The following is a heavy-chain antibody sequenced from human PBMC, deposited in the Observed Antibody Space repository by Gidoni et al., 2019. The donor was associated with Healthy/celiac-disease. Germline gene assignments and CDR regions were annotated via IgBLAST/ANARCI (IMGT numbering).Heavy chain of an antibody. CDR1: GFTFSSYA. CDR3: AKGPGSGVWGLHYGMDV. V-gene: IGHV3-23*04. D-gene: IGHD3-10*01. CDR2: ISGSGGST. J-gene: IGHJ6*02. Sequence: EVQLVESGGGLVQPGGSLRLSCAASGFTFSSYAMSWVRQAPGKGLEWVSAISGSGGSTYYADSVKGRFTISRDNSKNTLYLQMNSLRAEDTAVYYCAKGPGSGVWGLHYGMDVWGQGTTVTVSS.